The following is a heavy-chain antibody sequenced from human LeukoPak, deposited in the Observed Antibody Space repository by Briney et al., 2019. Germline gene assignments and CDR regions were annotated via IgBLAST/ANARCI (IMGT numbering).Heavy chain of an antibody. CDR2: VYTSGST. J-gene: IGHJ5*02. Sequence: SETLSLTCTVSGGSISSGSYYWSWIRQPAGKGLEWIGRVYTSGSTNYNPSFKSRVTISVDTSKNQFSLKLSSVTAADTAVYYCARGSGPQFDPWGQGTLVTVSS. V-gene: IGHV4-61*02. CDR1: GGSISSGSYY. D-gene: IGHD3-3*01. CDR3: ARGSGPQFDP.